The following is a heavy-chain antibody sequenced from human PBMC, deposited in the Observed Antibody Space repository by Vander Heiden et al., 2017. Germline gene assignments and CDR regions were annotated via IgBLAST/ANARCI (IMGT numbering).Heavy chain of an antibody. CDR1: GFPFSSYG. Sequence: EVQLVESGGGLVQPGGSLRVSCAASGFPFSSYGMSWVRQAPGKGLEWVSYISSSSSTIYYADSVKGRFTISRDNAKNSLYLQMNSLRAEDTAVYYCARDKVGATSAWNDAFDIWGQGTMVTVSS. CDR3: ARDKVGATSAWNDAFDI. V-gene: IGHV3-48*01. J-gene: IGHJ3*02. CDR2: ISSSSSTI. D-gene: IGHD1-26*01.